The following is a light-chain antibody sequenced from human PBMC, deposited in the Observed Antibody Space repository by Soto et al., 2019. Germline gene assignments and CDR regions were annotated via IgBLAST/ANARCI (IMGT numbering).Light chain of an antibody. J-gene: IGKJ1*01. CDR3: LQDYNYPRT. CDR1: QSISSY. V-gene: IGKV3-11*01. CDR2: DAS. Sequence: EIVLTQSPATLSLSLGERATLSCRASQSISSYLAWYQQKPGQAPKLLIYDASNRHTGVPSRFSGSGSGTDFTLTISSLQPEDFATYYCLQDYNYPRTFGQGTKVDIK.